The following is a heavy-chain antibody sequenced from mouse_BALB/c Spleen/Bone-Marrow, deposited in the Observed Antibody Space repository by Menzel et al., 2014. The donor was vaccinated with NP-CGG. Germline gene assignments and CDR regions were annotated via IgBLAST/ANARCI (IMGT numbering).Heavy chain of an antibody. V-gene: IGHV1-7*01. D-gene: IGHD2-2*01. CDR2: INPSTGYT. Sequence: VKLMESGAELAKPGASVKMSCKASGYTFTSYWMHWVKQRPGQGLEWIGYINPSTGYTEYNQKFKDKATLTADKSSSTAYMQLSSLTSEDSAVYYCARGVRGYDGFAYWGQGTLVTVSA. CDR1: GYTFTSYW. CDR3: ARGVRGYDGFAY. J-gene: IGHJ3*01.